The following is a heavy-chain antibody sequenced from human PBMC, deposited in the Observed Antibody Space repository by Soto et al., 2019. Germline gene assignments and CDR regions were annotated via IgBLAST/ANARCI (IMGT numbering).Heavy chain of an antibody. CDR1: GGSFSGYS. J-gene: IGHJ1*01. CDR2: INHSGIT. CDR3: SSVADDRSGLRPLRH. Sequence: PSETLSLTCAVYGGSFSGYSWSWIRQPPGKGLEWIAEINHSGITNYNPSLRRRVSISLDTSKNQSSLHLSTVTAADTDVYLCSSVADDRSGLRPLRHWGQGTLVTVSS. D-gene: IGHD3-22*01. V-gene: IGHV4-34*01.